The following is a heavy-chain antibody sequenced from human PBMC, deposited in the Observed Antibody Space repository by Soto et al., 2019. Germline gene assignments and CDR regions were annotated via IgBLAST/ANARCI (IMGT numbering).Heavy chain of an antibody. Sequence: GGSLRLSCAASGFTFSSYAMSWVRQAPGKGLEWVSAISGSGGSTYYADSVKGRFTISRDNSKNTLYLQMNSLRAEDTAVYYCATHRGQFYYYYGMDVWGQGTTVTVSS. V-gene: IGHV3-23*01. J-gene: IGHJ6*02. D-gene: IGHD3-10*01. CDR2: ISGSGGST. CDR1: GFTFSSYA. CDR3: ATHRGQFYYYYGMDV.